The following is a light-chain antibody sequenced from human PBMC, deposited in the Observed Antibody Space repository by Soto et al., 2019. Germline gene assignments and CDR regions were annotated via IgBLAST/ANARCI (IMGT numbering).Light chain of an antibody. Sequence: QSALTLPASVSGSPGQSITISCTGPSSDVGGYKHVSWYQHSPGKAPKLILFAVSDRPSGVSHRFSGSKSGNTASLTISGLHAEDEADYYCRSYTSLSTVVFGGGTKLTVL. CDR2: AVS. CDR3: RSYTSLSTVV. V-gene: IGLV2-14*01. CDR1: SSDVGGYKH. J-gene: IGLJ2*01.